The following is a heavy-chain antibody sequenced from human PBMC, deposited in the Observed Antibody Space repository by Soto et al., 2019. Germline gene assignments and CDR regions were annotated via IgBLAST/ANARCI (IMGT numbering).Heavy chain of an antibody. D-gene: IGHD3-3*01. J-gene: IGHJ5*02. Sequence: QVQLQQWGAGLLKPSETLSLTCAVYGGSFSGYYWSWIRQPPGKGLEWIGEINHSGSTNYKPSLNGRVPLTVSPSEDPFSLELRSVAAADTGGYFRAGGRGPAGHNVFGVVYKVAGWFDPWGQGTLVTVSS. CDR1: GGSFSGYY. CDR3: AGGRGPAGHNVFGVVYKVAGWFDP. V-gene: IGHV4-34*01. CDR2: INHSGST.